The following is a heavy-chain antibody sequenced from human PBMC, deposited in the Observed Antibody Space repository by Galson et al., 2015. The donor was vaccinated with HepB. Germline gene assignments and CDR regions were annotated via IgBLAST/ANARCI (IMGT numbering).Heavy chain of an antibody. D-gene: IGHD3-9*01. CDR3: AKSLQASRDFDWFPVDY. Sequence: SLRLSCAASGFTFSKYAMNWVRQAPGKGLEWVSAISGSGGSRYDADSVKGRFTISRDNSKKTLYLQMNSLRAEDTAVYYCAKSLQASRDFDWFPVDYWGQGTLVTVSS. V-gene: IGHV3-23*01. CDR2: ISGSGGSR. CDR1: GFTFSKYA. J-gene: IGHJ4*02.